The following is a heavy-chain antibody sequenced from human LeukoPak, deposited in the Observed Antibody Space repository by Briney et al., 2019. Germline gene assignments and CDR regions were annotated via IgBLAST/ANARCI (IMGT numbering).Heavy chain of an antibody. CDR1: GVSLSSNNW. J-gene: IGHJ4*02. D-gene: IGHD5-24*01. CDR2: IYHGGNT. CDR3: ATRDQSRTDIVPPDY. Sequence: SETLSLTCAVSGVSLSSNNWWTWVRQPPGKGLEWIGEIYHGGNTNYSPSLKTRVTISMDKSKNHLSLNLNSVTAADTAVYYCATRDQSRTDIVPPDYWGQGTLVTVSS. V-gene: IGHV4-4*02.